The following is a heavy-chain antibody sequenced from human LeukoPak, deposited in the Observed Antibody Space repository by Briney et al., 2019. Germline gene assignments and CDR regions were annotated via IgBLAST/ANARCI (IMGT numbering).Heavy chain of an antibody. CDR2: INPNSGCT. D-gene: IGHD3-16*02. Sequence: ASVKDSCKASGYTFTRYYMHWVRQDPGQELQWMIRINPNSGCTNYAQKFQGRVTMTRDTSISTAYMELSRLRSDDTAVYYCARDQYDYVWGSYRYTPNDAFDIWGQGTMVTVSS. CDR1: GYTFTRYY. J-gene: IGHJ3*02. CDR3: ARDQYDYVWGSYRYTPNDAFDI. V-gene: IGHV1-2*06.